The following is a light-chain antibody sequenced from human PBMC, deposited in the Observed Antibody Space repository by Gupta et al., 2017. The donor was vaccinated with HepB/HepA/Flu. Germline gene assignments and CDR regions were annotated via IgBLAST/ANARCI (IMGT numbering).Light chain of an antibody. Sequence: DIQMTQSPSSLSASVGDRVTITCRASQYMNNHLNWYQQKPGKAPNLLIYVASSLQSGVPSRFSGSGSGTEFTLTISSLQPEDVATYYCQQSYSSPCTFGGGTKVEIK. CDR3: QQSYSSPCT. J-gene: IGKJ4*01. CDR2: VAS. V-gene: IGKV1-39*01. CDR1: QYMNNH.